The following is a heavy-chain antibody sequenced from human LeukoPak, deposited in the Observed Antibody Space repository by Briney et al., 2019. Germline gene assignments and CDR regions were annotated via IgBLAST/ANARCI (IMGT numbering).Heavy chain of an antibody. CDR3: ARDPRPHYNWFDP. CDR2: IYYSGST. Sequence: SEILSLTRTVSGGSISSNSYYWGWIRQPPGKGLEWIGSIYYSGSTYYNPSLKSRVTISVDTSKNQFSLKLSSVTAADTAVYYCARDPRPHYNWFDPWGQGSLVTVSS. J-gene: IGHJ5*02. CDR1: GGSISSNSYY. V-gene: IGHV4-39*07.